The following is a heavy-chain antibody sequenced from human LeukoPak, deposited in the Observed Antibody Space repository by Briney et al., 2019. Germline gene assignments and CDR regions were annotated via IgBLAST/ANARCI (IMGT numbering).Heavy chain of an antibody. V-gene: IGHV1-2*04. CDR2: INPNSGGT. CDR3: ARDMEVAGSYYYYGMDV. CDR1: GYTFTGYY. D-gene: IGHD6-19*01. Sequence: GASVKVSCKASGYTFTGYYMHWVRQAPGQGLEWMGWINPNSGGTNYAQKFQGWVTMTRDTSISTAYMELSRRRSDDTAVYYCARDMEVAGSYYYYGMDVWGQGTTVTVSS. J-gene: IGHJ6*02.